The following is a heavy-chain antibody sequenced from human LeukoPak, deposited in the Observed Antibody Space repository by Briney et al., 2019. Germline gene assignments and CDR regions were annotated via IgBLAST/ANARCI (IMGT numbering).Heavy chain of an antibody. CDR3: ARDPICSSTSCYTGRYYYYYMDV. J-gene: IGHJ6*03. D-gene: IGHD2-2*02. Sequence: ASVKVSCKASGYTFTSYGISWVRQAPGQGLEWMGWISAYSGNTNYAQKLQGRVTMTTDTSTSTAYMELRSLRSDDTAVYYCARDPICSSTSCYTGRYYYYYMDVWGKGTTVTVSS. CDR1: GYTFTSYG. V-gene: IGHV1-18*01. CDR2: ISAYSGNT.